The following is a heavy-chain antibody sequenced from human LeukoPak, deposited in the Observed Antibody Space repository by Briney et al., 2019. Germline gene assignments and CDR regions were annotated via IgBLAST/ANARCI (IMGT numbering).Heavy chain of an antibody. V-gene: IGHV4-59*08. CDR3: AATVTRGYFDY. Sequence: TSETLPLTCTVSGGSISSYYWSWIRQPPGKGLEWIGYIYYSGSTNYNPSLKSRVTISVDTSKNQFSLKLSSVTAADTAVYYCAATVTRGYFDYWGQGTLVTVSS. CDR1: GGSISSYY. D-gene: IGHD4-17*01. J-gene: IGHJ4*02. CDR2: IYYSGST.